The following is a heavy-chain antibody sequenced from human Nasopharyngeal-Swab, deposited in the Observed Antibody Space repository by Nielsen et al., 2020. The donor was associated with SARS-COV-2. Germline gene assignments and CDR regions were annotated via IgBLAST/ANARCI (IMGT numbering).Heavy chain of an antibody. D-gene: IGHD3-22*01. J-gene: IGHJ6*02. CDR1: GYTFTSYA. V-gene: IGHV1-3*01. Sequence: ASVKVSCKASGYTFTSYAMHWVRQAPGQRLEWMGWINAGNGNTKYSQKFQGRVTITRDTSASTAYMELSSLRSEDTAVYYCAIPWAYYYDSSGLLDQRYYYYYGMDVWGQGTTVTVSS. CDR2: INAGNGNT. CDR3: AIPWAYYYDSSGLLDQRYYYYYGMDV.